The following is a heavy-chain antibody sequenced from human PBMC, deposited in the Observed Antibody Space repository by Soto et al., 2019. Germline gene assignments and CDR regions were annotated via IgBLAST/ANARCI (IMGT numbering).Heavy chain of an antibody. V-gene: IGHV3-74*01. CDR3: AREIMTTVAIDY. J-gene: IGHJ4*02. CDR2: INREGSST. D-gene: IGHD4-17*01. Sequence: GGSLRLSCAASGFTFNNYWMHWVRQAPGKGLVWVSRINREGSSTSYVDSVKGRFTISRDNAKDTLYLQMNSLRAEDTAVYYCAREIMTTVAIDYWGQGTLVTGSS. CDR1: GFTFNNYW.